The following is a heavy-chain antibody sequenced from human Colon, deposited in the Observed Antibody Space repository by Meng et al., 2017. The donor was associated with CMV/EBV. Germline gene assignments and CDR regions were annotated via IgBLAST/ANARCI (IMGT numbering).Heavy chain of an antibody. D-gene: IGHD6-13*01. J-gene: IGHJ4*01. CDR1: GYTFSKSY. CDR2: INPTGDST. CDR3: ASQAATHTYFDF. Sequence: KASGYTFSKSYIDGERQAPGQGPEWMGIINPTGDSTTLAQKFQGRVTVTRDTSTNTVYMELSSLRSDDTAVYYCASQAATHTYFDFWGHGTLVTVSS. V-gene: IGHV1-46*01.